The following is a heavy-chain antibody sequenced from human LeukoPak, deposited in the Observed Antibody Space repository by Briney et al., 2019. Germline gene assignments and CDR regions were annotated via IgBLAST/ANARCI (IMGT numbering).Heavy chain of an antibody. D-gene: IGHD4-23*01. Sequence: GGSLRLSCAASGFTFSDYYMSWIRQAPGKGLEWVSYISSSGSTIYYADSVKGRFTISRDNAKNSLYLQMNSLRAEDTAVYYCARDTVVTHDAFDIWGQGTMVTVSS. J-gene: IGHJ3*02. CDR1: GFTFSDYY. CDR2: ISSSGSTI. V-gene: IGHV3-11*04. CDR3: ARDTVVTHDAFDI.